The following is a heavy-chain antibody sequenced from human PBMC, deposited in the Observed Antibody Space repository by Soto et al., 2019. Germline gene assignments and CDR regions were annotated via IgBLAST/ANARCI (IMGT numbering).Heavy chain of an antibody. CDR1: GYTFTSYG. J-gene: IGHJ3*02. CDR3: ARGGATMIVVVHGDAFDI. D-gene: IGHD3-22*01. Sequence: ASVKVSCKASGYTFTSYGISWLRQAPGQGLEWMGWISAYNGNTNYAQKLQGRVTMTTDTSTSTAYMELRSLRSDDTAVYYCARGGATMIVVVHGDAFDIWGQGTMVTVSS. V-gene: IGHV1-18*01. CDR2: ISAYNGNT.